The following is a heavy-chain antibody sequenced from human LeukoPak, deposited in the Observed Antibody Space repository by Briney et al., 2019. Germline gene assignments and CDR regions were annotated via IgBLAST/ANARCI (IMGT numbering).Heavy chain of an antibody. V-gene: IGHV1-8*01. Sequence: ASVKVSCKASGYTFTSYDINWVRQATGQGLEWMGLMNPKNGHTVYAQKFQGRVTMTRDTSINTAYLELSSLKASDTAMYYCARNGNYFDYWGQGTLVTVSS. J-gene: IGHJ4*02. CDR3: ARNGNYFDY. CDR2: MNPKNGHT. CDR1: GYTFTSYD.